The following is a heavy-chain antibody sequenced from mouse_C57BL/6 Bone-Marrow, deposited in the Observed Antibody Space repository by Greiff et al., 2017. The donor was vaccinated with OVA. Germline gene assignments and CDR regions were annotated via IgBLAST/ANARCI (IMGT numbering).Heavy chain of an antibody. D-gene: IGHD2-4*01. CDR2: IYPGDGDT. CDR3: ARWIYYDYDEGAWLAD. V-gene: IGHV1-80*01. J-gene: IGHJ3*01. Sequence: VQLQQSGAELVKPGASVKISCKASGYAFSSYWMNWVKQRPGKGLEWIGQIYPGDGDTTYNGKFKGKATLTADKSSSTAYMQLSSLTSEDSAVYFCARWIYYDYDEGAWLADWGQGTLVTVAA. CDR1: GYAFSSYW.